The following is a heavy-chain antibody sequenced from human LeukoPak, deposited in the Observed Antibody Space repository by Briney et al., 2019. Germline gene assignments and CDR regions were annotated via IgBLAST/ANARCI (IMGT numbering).Heavy chain of an antibody. CDR2: ISSSSSYI. J-gene: IGHJ6*03. CDR1: GFTFSSYS. D-gene: IGHD1-26*01. CDR3: ARRDDSGSRYYYYYYMDV. Sequence: NPGGSLRLSCAASGFTFSSYSMNWVRQAPGKGLEWVSSISSSSSYIYYADSVKGRFTISRDNAKNPLYLQMNSLRAEDTAVYYCARRDDSGSRYYYYYYMDVWGKGTRSPSP. V-gene: IGHV3-21*01.